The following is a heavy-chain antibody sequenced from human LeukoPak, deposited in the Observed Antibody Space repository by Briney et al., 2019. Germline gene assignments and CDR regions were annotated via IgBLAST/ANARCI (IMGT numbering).Heavy chain of an antibody. CDR2: ASKDGVTK. D-gene: IGHD6-13*01. CDR3: ARAGYRLAAARLDY. V-gene: IGHV3-30*03. Sequence: KPGGSLRLSCAASGFSLTHDAIHWVRQAPGKGLEWVAVASKDGVTKFYRDSVNGRFTISRDNAKNSLYLQMNSLRAEDTAVYYCARAGYRLAAARLDYWGQGTLVTVSS. CDR1: GFSLTHDA. J-gene: IGHJ4*02.